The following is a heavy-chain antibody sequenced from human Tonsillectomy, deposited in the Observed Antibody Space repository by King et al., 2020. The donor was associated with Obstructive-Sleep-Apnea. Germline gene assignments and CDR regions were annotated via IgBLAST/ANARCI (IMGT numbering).Heavy chain of an antibody. CDR2: IYHSGST. Sequence: QLQESGPGLVKPSGTLSLTCAVSGGSITSSDWWRWVRQPPGKGLEWIGEIYHSGSTNYNPSLKIRVTISVDKSKNQFSLKLSSVTAAETAVYYGARVPYDFWSGYEQGPGGMDVWGQGPTVTVSS. CDR3: ARVPYDFWSGYEQGPGGMDV. J-gene: IGHJ6*02. D-gene: IGHD3-3*01. V-gene: IGHV4-4*02. CDR1: GGSITSSDW.